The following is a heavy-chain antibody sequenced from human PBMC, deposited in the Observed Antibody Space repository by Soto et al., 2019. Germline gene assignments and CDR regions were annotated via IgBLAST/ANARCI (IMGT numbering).Heavy chain of an antibody. CDR2: LTHDGGSA. Sequence: QVQLVQSGGGVVQPGRTLRLSCAAAGFSLTAIGMHWVRQPPGKGLQWVARLTHDGGSAFYADSVKGRFTVSRDTSKNTLYLQMNSVRPEYTAIYYCSSIADYWGQGTLVTVSS. CDR3: SSIADY. D-gene: IGHD2-21*01. J-gene: IGHJ4*02. V-gene: IGHV3-30*05. CDR1: GFSLTAIG.